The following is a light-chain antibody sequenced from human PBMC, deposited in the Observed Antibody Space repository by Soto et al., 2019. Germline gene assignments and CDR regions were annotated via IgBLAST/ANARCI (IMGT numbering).Light chain of an antibody. V-gene: IGKV3-20*01. Sequence: EIMLTQSPGTLSFSPGERATLSCRASQSVSRNFIAWYQQNPGQAPRLLIYDASTRATGSPDRFSGSGSGTDFTLTINRLEPEDFAVYHCQLYGDSGITFGGGTKLEIK. CDR2: DAS. J-gene: IGKJ4*01. CDR1: QSVSRNF. CDR3: QLYGDSGIT.